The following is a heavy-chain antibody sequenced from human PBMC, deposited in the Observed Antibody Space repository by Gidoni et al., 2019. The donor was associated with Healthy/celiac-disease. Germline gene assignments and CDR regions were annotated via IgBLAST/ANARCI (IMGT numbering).Heavy chain of an antibody. J-gene: IGHJ6*02. CDR1: GFTFSRYS. V-gene: IGHV3-23*01. D-gene: IGHD3-22*01. CDR2: ISGSGGRT. CDR3: AKAKEYYYDSSGYYGDGYYGMDV. Sequence: EVQLLESGGGLVQPGGSLRLSCAASGFTFSRYSMRWVRQAPGKGLEWVSAISGSGGRTYYADSVKGRFTISRDNSKNTLYLKMNSLRAEDTAVYYCAKAKEYYYDSSGYYGDGYYGMDVWGQGTTVTVSS.